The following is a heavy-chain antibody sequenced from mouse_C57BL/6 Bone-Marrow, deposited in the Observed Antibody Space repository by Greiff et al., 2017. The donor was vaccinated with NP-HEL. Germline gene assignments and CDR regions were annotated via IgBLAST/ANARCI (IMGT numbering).Heavy chain of an antibody. V-gene: IGHV1-4*01. Sequence: QVQLQQSGAELARPGASVKMSCKASGYTFTSYTMHWVNQRPGQGLEWIGYINPSSGYTKYNQKFKDKATLTADKSSSTAYMQLSSLTSEDSAVYYCARTYSNYWYFDVWGTGTTVTVSS. J-gene: IGHJ1*03. D-gene: IGHD2-5*01. CDR1: GYTFTSYT. CDR2: INPSSGYT. CDR3: ARTYSNYWYFDV.